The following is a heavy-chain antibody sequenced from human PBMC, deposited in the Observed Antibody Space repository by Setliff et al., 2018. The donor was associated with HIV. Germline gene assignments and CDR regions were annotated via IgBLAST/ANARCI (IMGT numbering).Heavy chain of an antibody. CDR3: ARDYYSSGWYDFSDY. V-gene: IGHV3-48*04. J-gene: IGHJ4*02. CDR1: GFTFSSYA. D-gene: IGHD6-19*01. Sequence: GGSLRLSCAASGFTFSSYAMSWVRQTPGKGLEWVSYISSNSLTIYYADSVKGRFSISRDNAKNSLYLQMNSLRAEDTAVYYCARDYYSSGWYDFSDYWGQGTLVTVSS. CDR2: ISSNSLTI.